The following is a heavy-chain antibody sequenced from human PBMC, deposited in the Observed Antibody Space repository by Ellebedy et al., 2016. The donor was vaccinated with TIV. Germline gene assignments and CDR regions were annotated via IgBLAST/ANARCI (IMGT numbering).Heavy chain of an antibody. CDR2: IGGDGIHA. CDR3: TRDQAYSSFDY. V-gene: IGHV3-21*01. J-gene: IGHJ4*02. CDR1: GFTFSAFT. D-gene: IGHD6-19*01. Sequence: GGSLRLXCAASGFTFSAFTMNWVRQSPGKGLEWVASIGGDGIHAFYAGSVTGRFVISRDNAKNSLDLQMFSLRAEDTAVYYCTRDQAYSSFDYWGQGTLVAVSS.